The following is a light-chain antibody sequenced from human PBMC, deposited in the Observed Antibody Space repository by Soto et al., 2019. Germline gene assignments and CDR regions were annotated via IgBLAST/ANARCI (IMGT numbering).Light chain of an antibody. V-gene: IGLV2-8*01. Sequence: QSALTQPPSASGSPGQSVTMSCIGTSSDVGGYNYVSWYQQHPGKAPKLMIYEVSKRPSGAPDRFSGPKSGNTASLTVSGLQAEDEADYYCSSYAGSNNFGVFGTGTKVTVL. CDR2: EVS. CDR3: SSYAGSNNFGV. CDR1: SSDVGGYNY. J-gene: IGLJ1*01.